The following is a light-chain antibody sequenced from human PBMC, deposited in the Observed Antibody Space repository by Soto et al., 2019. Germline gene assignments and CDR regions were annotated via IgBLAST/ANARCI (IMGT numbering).Light chain of an antibody. CDR2: DVT. CDR3: CSYAGSYSYV. Sequence: QSVLAQPRSVSGSPGQSVTISCTGTTSDVGGYNYVSWYQQHPSKAPKLMIYDVTKRPSVVPDRFSGSKSGNTASLTISGLQAEDEADYYCCSYAGSYSYVFGTGTKVTVL. CDR1: TSDVGGYNY. V-gene: IGLV2-11*01. J-gene: IGLJ1*01.